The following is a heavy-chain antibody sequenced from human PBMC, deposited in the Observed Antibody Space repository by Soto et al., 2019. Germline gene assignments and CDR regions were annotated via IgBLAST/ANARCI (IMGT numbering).Heavy chain of an antibody. CDR1: GFTFRDAW. D-gene: IGHD3-22*01. Sequence: EVQLVESGGGWVNPGGSLRLSCAASGFTFRDAWMSWVRQAPGKGLEWVGRIKSKSAGGTTDYAAPVKGRFTISRDDSKNTLYLQINSQKSDDTAVYYCVTYRLASPVDACGQVSLATFSS. CDR3: VTYRLASPVDA. CDR2: IKSKSAGGTT. J-gene: IGHJ5*02. V-gene: IGHV3-15*01.